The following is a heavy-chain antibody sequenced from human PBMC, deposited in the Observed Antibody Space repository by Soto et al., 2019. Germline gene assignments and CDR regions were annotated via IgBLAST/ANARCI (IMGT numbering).Heavy chain of an antibody. CDR1: GYSFTTYW. Sequence: PGESLKISCKGSGYSFTTYWILWVRQLPGKGLDWMGIIYPGDSDTRYSPSFQGHVTISTDKSTSTAYLQWSSLKASDTAMHYCARTFLHSITDAFNIWGQGTMVTVSS. CDR2: IYPGDSDT. J-gene: IGHJ3*02. V-gene: IGHV5-51*01. CDR3: ARTFLHSITDAFNI. D-gene: IGHD2-21*01.